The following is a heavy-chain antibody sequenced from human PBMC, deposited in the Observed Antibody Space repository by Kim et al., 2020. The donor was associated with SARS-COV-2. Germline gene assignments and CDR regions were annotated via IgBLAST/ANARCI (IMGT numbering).Heavy chain of an antibody. V-gene: IGHV3-23*01. J-gene: IGHJ4*02. CDR2: NT. Sequence: NTYYADPVKGLFTISRDNTKNTLYLQLSSVGPEDTAVYYCARIPARRIFDYWGQGTRVTVSS. D-gene: IGHD2-15*01. CDR3: ARIPARRIFDY.